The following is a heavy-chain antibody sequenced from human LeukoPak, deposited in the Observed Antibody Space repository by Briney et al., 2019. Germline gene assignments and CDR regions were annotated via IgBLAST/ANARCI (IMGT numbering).Heavy chain of an antibody. CDR1: GFTVSSNY. CDR3: ARGVVVVAATSLDAFDI. CDR2: IYSGGST. Sequence: GGSLRLSCAASGFTVSSNYMSWVREAPGKGLEWVSVIYSGGSTYYADSVKGRFTISRDNSKNTLYLQMNSLRAEDTAVYYCARGVVVVAATSLDAFDIWGQGTMVTVSS. D-gene: IGHD2-15*01. V-gene: IGHV3-53*01. J-gene: IGHJ3*02.